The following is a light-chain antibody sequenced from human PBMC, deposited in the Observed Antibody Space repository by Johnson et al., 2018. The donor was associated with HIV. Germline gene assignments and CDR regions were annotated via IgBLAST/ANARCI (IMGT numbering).Light chain of an antibody. CDR3: GTWDSSLSALV. V-gene: IGLV1-51*01. J-gene: IGLJ1*01. CDR2: ANY. Sequence: QSVLTQPPSVSAAPGQKVTISCSGSSSNIGNNYVSWYQQLPGTAPKLLIYANYTRPSGIPDRFSGSKSGTAATLGITGLQTGDEADYYCGTWDSSLSALVFGTGTKVTAL. CDR1: SSNIGNNY.